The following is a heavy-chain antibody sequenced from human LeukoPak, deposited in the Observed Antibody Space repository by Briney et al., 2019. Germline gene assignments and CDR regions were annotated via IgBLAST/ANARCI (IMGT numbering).Heavy chain of an antibody. Sequence: GSLRLSCAASGFTVSSNYMSWVRQAPGKGLEWVSVIYSGGSTYYADSVKDRFTISRDNSKNTLYLQMNSLRAEDTAVYYCARAPMTTHFYYYGMDVWGQGTTVTVSS. CDR2: IYSGGST. D-gene: IGHD4-11*01. CDR3: ARAPMTTHFYYYGMDV. J-gene: IGHJ6*02. CDR1: GFTVSSNY. V-gene: IGHV3-53*01.